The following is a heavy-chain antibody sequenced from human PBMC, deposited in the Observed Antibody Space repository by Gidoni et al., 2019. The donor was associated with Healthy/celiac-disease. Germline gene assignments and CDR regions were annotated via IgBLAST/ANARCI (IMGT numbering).Heavy chain of an antibody. CDR2: LYHNVIT. CDR1: VGSISRCGYA. J-gene: IGHJ4*02. V-gene: IGHV4-30-2*01. CDR3: ARESLGYSSGWFDY. Sequence: QSQLQESGSGLVKPSQTLYLTCAVSVGSISRCGYARSWIRQPPGKGLEWIGYLYHNVITYYNPSLKSRVTISVYRSKNQFSLKLSSVTAADTAVYYCARESLGYSSGWFDYWGQGTLVTVSS. D-gene: IGHD6-19*01.